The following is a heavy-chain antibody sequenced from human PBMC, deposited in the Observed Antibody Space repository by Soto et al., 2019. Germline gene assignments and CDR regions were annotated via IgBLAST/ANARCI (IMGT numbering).Heavy chain of an antibody. CDR2: IYHSGST. J-gene: IGHJ5*02. D-gene: IGHD3-3*01. V-gene: IGHV4-4*02. CDR3: ASRSITIFGVANNWFDP. CDR1: GGSISSSNW. Sequence: SETLSLTCAVSGGSISSSNWWSWVRQPPGKGLEWIGEIYHSGSTNYNPSLKSRVTISVDKSKNQFSLKLSSVTAADTAVYYCASRSITIFGVANNWFDPWGQGTLVTVSS.